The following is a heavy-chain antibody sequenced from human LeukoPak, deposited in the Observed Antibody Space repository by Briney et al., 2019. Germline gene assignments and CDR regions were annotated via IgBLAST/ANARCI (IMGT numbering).Heavy chain of an antibody. CDR1: GYTFTGYY. CDR2: INPNSGGT. Sequence: ASVKVSCKASGYTFTGYYMHWVRQAPGQGLEWMGRINPNSGGTNYAQKFQGRVTMTRDTSISTAYMELSRLRSDDTAVYYCARVSPLDARVTAIDYWGQGTLVTVPS. J-gene: IGHJ4*02. CDR3: ARVSPLDARVTAIDY. V-gene: IGHV1-2*06. D-gene: IGHD1-14*01.